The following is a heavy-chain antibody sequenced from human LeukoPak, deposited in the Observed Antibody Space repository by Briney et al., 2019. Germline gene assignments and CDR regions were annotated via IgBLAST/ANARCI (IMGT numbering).Heavy chain of an antibody. CDR1: GGSFSGYY. CDR3: CRAWSRKWGFDY. D-gene: IGHD1-26*01. CDR2: INHSGST. J-gene: IGHJ4*02. V-gene: IGHV4-34*01. Sequence: SETLSLTCAVYGGSFSGYYWSWIRQPPGKGLEGIGEINHSGSTNYNPSLNSRVTIYVDTSQNQFSLKLTSVTAAATAVDYLCRAWSRKWGFDYWGQGTLVTVSS.